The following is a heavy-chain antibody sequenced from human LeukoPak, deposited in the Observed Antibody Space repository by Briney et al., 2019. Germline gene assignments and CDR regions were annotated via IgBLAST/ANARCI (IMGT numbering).Heavy chain of an antibody. V-gene: IGHV3-30*04. J-gene: IGHJ4*02. CDR2: ISYDGSNK. CDR3: ARRIDY. CDR1: GFTFSSYA. Sequence: PGGSLRLSCAASGFTFSSYAMHWVRQAPGKGLEWVAVISYDGSNKYYADSVKGRFTISRDNSKNTLYLQMNSLRAEDTAVYYCARRIDYWGQGTLVTVSS.